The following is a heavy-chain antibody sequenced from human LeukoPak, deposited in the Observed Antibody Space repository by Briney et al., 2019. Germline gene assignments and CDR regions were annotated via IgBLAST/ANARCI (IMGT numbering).Heavy chain of an antibody. CDR3: AADLGATVTLDY. V-gene: IGHV1-58*02. CDR2: IVVGSGNT. Sequence: ASVKVSCKASGFTFISSAMQWVRQARGQRLEWIGWIVVGSGNTNYAQKFQERVTITRDMSTSTAYMELSSLRSEDTAVYYCAADLGATVTLDYWGQGTLVTVSS. J-gene: IGHJ4*02. CDR1: GFTFISSA. D-gene: IGHD4-17*01.